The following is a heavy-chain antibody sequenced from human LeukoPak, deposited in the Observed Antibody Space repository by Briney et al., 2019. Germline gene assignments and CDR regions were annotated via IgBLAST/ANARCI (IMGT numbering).Heavy chain of an antibody. D-gene: IGHD3-22*01. Sequence: GGTLTLSCAASEFSVGSNYMTWVRPAPGRGLEWVSLIYSGGSTYYADSVKGRFTISRDNSKNTLYLQMNSLRAEDTAVYYCARSGYYDSSGYYYPMEFDYWGQGTLVSVSS. CDR1: EFSVGSNY. V-gene: IGHV3-66*01. J-gene: IGHJ4*02. CDR2: IYSGGST. CDR3: ARSGYYDSSGYYYPMEFDY.